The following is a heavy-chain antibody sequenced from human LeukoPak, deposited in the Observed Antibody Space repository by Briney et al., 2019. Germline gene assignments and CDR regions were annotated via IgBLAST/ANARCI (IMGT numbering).Heavy chain of an antibody. D-gene: IGHD3-22*01. Sequence: TSETLSLTCAVSGGSISSYYWSWVRQPPGKGLEWIGYLFHSGSSNYNPSLKSRVTISVDTSKDQFSVRLSSVTAADTAVYYCARSPKINYYDTSGYYYDYWGQGTLVTVSS. V-gene: IGHV4-59*08. J-gene: IGHJ4*02. CDR1: GGSISSYY. CDR3: ARSPKINYYDTSGYYYDY. CDR2: LFHSGSS.